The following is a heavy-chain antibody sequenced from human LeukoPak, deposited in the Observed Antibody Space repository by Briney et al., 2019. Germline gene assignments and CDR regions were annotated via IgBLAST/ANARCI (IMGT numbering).Heavy chain of an antibody. Sequence: GGSLRLSCVASGLPIADFAIHWVRQAPGKGLEWVAVIWYDGSDKYYADSVKGRFTISRDNSKNMLSLQMHSLRAEDTAVYYCARAGYSSSSDAFDFWGQGTMVTVSS. J-gene: IGHJ3*01. D-gene: IGHD6-13*01. CDR2: IWYDGSDK. CDR3: ARAGYSSSSDAFDF. CDR1: GLPIADFA. V-gene: IGHV3-33*08.